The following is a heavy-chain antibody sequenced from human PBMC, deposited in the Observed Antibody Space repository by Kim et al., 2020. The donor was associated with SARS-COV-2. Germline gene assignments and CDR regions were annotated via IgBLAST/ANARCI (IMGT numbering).Heavy chain of an antibody. V-gene: IGHV3-23*01. Sequence: YTDTEKGRFTISRDTSKNTLYLQMNSLRAEETAVYYCAKGHSGSYIPDYWGQGTLVTVSS. D-gene: IGHD1-26*01. J-gene: IGHJ4*02. CDR3: AKGHSGSYIPDY.